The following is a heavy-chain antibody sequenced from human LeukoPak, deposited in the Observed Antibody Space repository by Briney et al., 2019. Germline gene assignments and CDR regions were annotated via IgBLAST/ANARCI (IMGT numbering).Heavy chain of an antibody. CDR1: GASISRSY. D-gene: IGHD3-22*01. J-gene: IGHJ1*01. V-gene: IGHV4-4*08. CDR2: IYSAKTT. CDR3: AREVFKSSPYYDSQ. Sequence: SETLSLTCTVSGASISRSYWSWIRQLPGKGLEWIGYIYSAKTTIYNPSLNSRATISADTSNNRVSLHLTSVTAADTAVYFCAREVFKSSPYYDSQWGQGTLVTVTS.